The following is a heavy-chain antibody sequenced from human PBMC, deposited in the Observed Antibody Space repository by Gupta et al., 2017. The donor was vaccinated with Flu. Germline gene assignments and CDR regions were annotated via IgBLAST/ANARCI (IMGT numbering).Heavy chain of an antibody. CDR3: ATVTTGC. CDR1: GYTFSGSY. CDR2: INTDGSST. J-gene: IGHJ4*02. V-gene: IGHV3-74*03. Sequence: EVQLVESGGGLVQPGGSLRLSCAASGYTFSGSYLPWVRQAPGRGRVWVPRINTDGSSTTDADYVKGRFTNSRDNAKNTLYLQMNSLGADDTAVYYCATVTTGCWGQGTLVTVSS. D-gene: IGHD4-17*01.